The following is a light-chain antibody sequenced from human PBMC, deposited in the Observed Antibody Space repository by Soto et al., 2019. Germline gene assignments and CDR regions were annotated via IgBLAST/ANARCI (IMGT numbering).Light chain of an antibody. CDR2: AAS. CDR3: QQSYSTPWT. CDR1: QSISSY. V-gene: IGKV1-39*01. J-gene: IGKJ1*01. Sequence: DIQMTQSPSSLSASVGDRVTITCRASQSISSYLNWYQQKPGKAPKLLIYAASSLQSGVPSRSSGSGSGTDFTLTISSLQPEDFATYYCQQSYSTPWTVGQGTKVDIK.